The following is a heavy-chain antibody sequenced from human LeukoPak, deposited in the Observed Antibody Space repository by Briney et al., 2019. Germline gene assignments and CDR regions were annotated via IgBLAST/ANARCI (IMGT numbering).Heavy chain of an antibody. V-gene: IGHV4-59*01. CDR1: GGSMVNYH. CDR3: AREDSSGYFPFDY. D-gene: IGHD3-22*01. J-gene: IGHJ4*02. Sequence: SETLSLTCTVSGGSMVNYHWTWIRQSPGKEPEYIGYIYNIETTYNNPSLMGRVTVSVDMSSRQFSLKLKSVTAADTAVYYCAREDSSGYFPFDYWGQGTLVTVSS. CDR2: IYNIETT.